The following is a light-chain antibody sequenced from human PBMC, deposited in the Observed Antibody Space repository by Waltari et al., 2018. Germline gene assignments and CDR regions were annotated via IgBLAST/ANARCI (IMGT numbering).Light chain of an antibody. CDR3: QKYVSLPAT. CDR2: DAS. J-gene: IGKJ1*01. CDR1: QSVGKY. Sequence: RATLSCRASQSVGKYLAWYQQKPGQAPRLLIYDASTRATGIPDRFSGSGSGTDFSLTISRLVPEDFAVYYCQKYVSLPATFGQGTNVEIK. V-gene: IGKV3-20*01.